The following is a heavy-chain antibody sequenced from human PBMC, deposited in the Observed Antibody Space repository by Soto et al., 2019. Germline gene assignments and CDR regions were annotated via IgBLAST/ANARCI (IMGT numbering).Heavy chain of an antibody. CDR3: ARQGGYYYYGMDV. CDR1: GYSFNTFW. V-gene: IGHV5-10-1*03. J-gene: IGHJ6*02. D-gene: IGHD2-15*01. CDR2: IDPGDSNT. Sequence: EVQPVQSGAEVKKPGESLTISCKTSGYSFNTFWISWVRQVPGKGLEWMGRIDPGDSNTNYSPSFQGHVTLSVDKSIGTAYLQWSSLKASDTAIYYCARQGGYYYYGMDVWGQGTAVTVSS.